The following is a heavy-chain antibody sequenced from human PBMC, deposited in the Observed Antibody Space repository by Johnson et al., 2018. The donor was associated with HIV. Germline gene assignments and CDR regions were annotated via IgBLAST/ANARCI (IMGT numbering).Heavy chain of an antibody. CDR2: INWNGGST. D-gene: IGHD6-13*01. J-gene: IGHJ3*02. V-gene: IGHV3-20*04. Sequence: VQLVESGGGVVRPGGSLRLSCAASGFTFDDYGMSWVRQAPGKGLEWVSGINWNGGSTGYADSVKGRFNISRDNSKNTLYLQMNSLRAEDTALYYCAKDRKGSSSWLRSGVAFDIWGQGTMVTVSS. CDR3: AKDRKGSSSWLRSGVAFDI. CDR1: GFTFDDYG.